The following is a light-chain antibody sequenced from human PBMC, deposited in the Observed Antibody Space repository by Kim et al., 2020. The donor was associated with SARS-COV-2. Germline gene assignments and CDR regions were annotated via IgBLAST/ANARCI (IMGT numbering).Light chain of an antibody. CDR3: SSYAGSNKMV. CDR1: SRDVGGYNY. Sequence: GHSVPISCTGTSRDVGGYNYVSWYQQHPGKAPKLMIYEVSKRPSGVPDRFSGSKSGNTASLTVSGLQAEDEADYYCSSYAGSNKMVFGGGTQLTVL. CDR2: EVS. V-gene: IGLV2-8*01. J-gene: IGLJ2*01.